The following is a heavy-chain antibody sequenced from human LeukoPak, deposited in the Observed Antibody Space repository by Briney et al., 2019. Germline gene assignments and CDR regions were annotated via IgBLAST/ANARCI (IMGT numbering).Heavy chain of an antibody. Sequence: QSGGSLRRSCAAYGFTFSNYGMVWVRQAPGQGREWVSVISVSGATTYYADSGKGPFTNARDKSKNTPYLQMNSLRAEDTAVCYCAKSSRPSWVYYFDSWGQGTLVTVSS. CDR3: AKSSRPSWVYYFDS. V-gene: IGHV3-23*01. CDR1: GFTFSNYG. J-gene: IGHJ4*02. CDR2: ISVSGATT. D-gene: IGHD3-16*01.